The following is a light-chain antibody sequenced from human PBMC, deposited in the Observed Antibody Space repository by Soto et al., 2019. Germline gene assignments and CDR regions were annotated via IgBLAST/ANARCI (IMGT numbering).Light chain of an antibody. J-gene: IGLJ3*02. Sequence: QSALTQPASVSGSPGQSISISCTGTSSDIGGYNYVSWYQQHPGKAPKLMIYEVTKRPSGVSNRFSGSKSGYTASLTISGLQAEDEADYYCSSYTSPTTVVFGGGTTLTVL. V-gene: IGLV2-14*01. CDR3: SSYTSPTTVV. CDR2: EVT. CDR1: SSDIGGYNY.